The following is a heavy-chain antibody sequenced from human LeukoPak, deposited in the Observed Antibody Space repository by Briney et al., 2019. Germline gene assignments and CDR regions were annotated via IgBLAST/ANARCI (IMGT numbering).Heavy chain of an antibody. D-gene: IGHD3-22*01. Sequence: GGSLRLSCAASGFTFSSYAMNWVRQAPGKGLEWVSVVRGSGGSTYYADSVKGRFTISRDNSKNTLYLQMNSLRAEDTAVYYCARGGHDYYDRSGYYYMSAFDIWGQGTMVTVSS. J-gene: IGHJ3*02. CDR2: VRGSGGST. CDR3: ARGGHDYYDRSGYYYMSAFDI. CDR1: GFTFSSYA. V-gene: IGHV3-23*01.